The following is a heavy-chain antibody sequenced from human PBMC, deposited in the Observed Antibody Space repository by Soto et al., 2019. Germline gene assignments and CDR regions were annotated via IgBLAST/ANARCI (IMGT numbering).Heavy chain of an antibody. Sequence: GGSLRLSCAASGFTFSSYAMSWVRQAPGKGLEWVSAISGSGGSTYYADSVKGRFTISRDNSKNTLYLQMNSLRAEDTAVYYCAISYYDSSGYYYGSLYFDYWGQGTLVTVSS. D-gene: IGHD3-22*01. CDR1: GFTFSSYA. V-gene: IGHV3-23*01. J-gene: IGHJ4*02. CDR3: AISYYDSSGYYYGSLYFDY. CDR2: ISGSGGST.